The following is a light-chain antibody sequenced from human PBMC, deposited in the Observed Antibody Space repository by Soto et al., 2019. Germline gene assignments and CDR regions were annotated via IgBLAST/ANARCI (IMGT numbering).Light chain of an antibody. J-gene: IGLJ2*01. CDR1: RSDIGTYDL. Sequence: QSVLTQPASVSGSLGQSITISCTGTRSDIGTYDLVSWYQQHPGKAPQLMIYDVTNRPSGVSNRFSGSKSGNTASPTISGLQAEDEADYYCTSYTTSSTVVIGGGTKLTVL. V-gene: IGLV2-14*03. CDR2: DVT. CDR3: TSYTTSSTVV.